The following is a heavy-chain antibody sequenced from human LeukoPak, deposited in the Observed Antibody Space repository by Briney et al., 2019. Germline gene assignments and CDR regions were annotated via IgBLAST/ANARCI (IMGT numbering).Heavy chain of an antibody. CDR1: GFIFSSYG. D-gene: IGHD2-15*01. Sequence: GGSLRLSCAASGFIFSSYGMSWVRQAPGKGLEWVSSFSGSGGRTYYAYSVKGRFTISRDNSKNTLYLRMNSLRAEDTAVYYCAKSGLNRFDYWGQGTLVTVSS. CDR2: FSGSGGRT. CDR3: AKSGLNRFDY. J-gene: IGHJ4*02. V-gene: IGHV3-23*01.